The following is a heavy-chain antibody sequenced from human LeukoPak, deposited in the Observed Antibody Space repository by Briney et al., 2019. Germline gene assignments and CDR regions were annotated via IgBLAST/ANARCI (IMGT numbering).Heavy chain of an antibody. Sequence: SVKVSFKASGGSFSNYAVIWVRQAPGQGFEWMGRIIPSLGITNRAQKFQDRVTISADTSSSTAYMELSDLRFEDTAVYYCARLYSSSWLGPRYYYYGMDVWGQGTTVTVSS. CDR2: IIPSLGIT. CDR3: ARLYSSSWLGPRYYYYGMDV. D-gene: IGHD6-13*01. V-gene: IGHV1-69*04. J-gene: IGHJ6*02. CDR1: GGSFSNYA.